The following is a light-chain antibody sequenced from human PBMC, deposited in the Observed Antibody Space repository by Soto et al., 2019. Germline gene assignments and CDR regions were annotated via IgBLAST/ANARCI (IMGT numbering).Light chain of an antibody. CDR2: RAS. V-gene: IGKV1-5*03. Sequence: DVQMTQSPSILSASVGDRVTITCRASQSVNTWLAWFQQKPGKAPKVLIYRASNLEIGVPSRFSGSGSGTEFILTISSLQPDDFATYYCQQYSGYPWTFGQGTKVEIK. CDR3: QQYSGYPWT. J-gene: IGKJ1*01. CDR1: QSVNTW.